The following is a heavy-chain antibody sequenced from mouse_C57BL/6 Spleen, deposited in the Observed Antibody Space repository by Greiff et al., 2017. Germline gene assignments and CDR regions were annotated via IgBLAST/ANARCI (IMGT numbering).Heavy chain of an antibody. CDR1: GYTFTDYE. Sequence: QVQLKQSGAELVRPGASVTLSCKASGYTFTDYEMHWVKQTPVHGLEWIGAIDPETGGTAYNQKFKGKAILTADKSSSTAYMELRSLTSEDSAVYYCTREGDRVFAYWGQGTLVTVSA. V-gene: IGHV1-15*01. CDR2: IDPETGGT. D-gene: IGHD3-3*01. J-gene: IGHJ3*01. CDR3: TREGDRVFAY.